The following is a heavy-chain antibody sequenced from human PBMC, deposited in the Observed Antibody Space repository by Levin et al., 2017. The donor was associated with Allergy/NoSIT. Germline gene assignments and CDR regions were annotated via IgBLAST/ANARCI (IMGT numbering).Heavy chain of an antibody. V-gene: IGHV3-30*04. CDR2: ISYDGSNK. CDR3: ARALYYYEYYGMDV. CDR1: GFTFSSYA. Sequence: GESLKISCAASGFTFSSYAMHWVRQAPGKGLEWVAVISYDGSNKYYADSVKGRFTISRDNSKNTLYLQMNSLRAEDTAVYYCARALYYYEYYGMDVWGQGTTVTVSS. J-gene: IGHJ6*02.